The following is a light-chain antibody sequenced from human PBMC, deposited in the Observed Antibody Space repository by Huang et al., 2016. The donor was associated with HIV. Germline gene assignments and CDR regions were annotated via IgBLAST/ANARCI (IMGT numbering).Light chain of an antibody. CDR1: QSLLYSDGNTY. CDR3: MQGTHWPRT. J-gene: IGKJ2*02. Sequence: DVVLTQSPLSLPVTLGQPASISCRSSQSLLYSDGNTYLYWFHQMPGQSPRRLISKVSIRDSGVPDRFSGSGSGTDFTLKISRVEPEDVGFYFCMQGTHWPRTFGQGTKLEIK. CDR2: KVS. V-gene: IGKV2-30*01.